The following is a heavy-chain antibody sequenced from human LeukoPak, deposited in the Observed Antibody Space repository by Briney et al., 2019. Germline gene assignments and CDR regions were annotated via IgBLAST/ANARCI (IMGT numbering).Heavy chain of an antibody. Sequence: GESLKISCKASGYIFTNYWIGWVRQMPGKGLEWMGIIYPRDSDTRYSPSFQGQVTVSADKSISTAYLQWNTLGASDTAMYYCARRQYSGYDFDFWGQGTLVTVSS. CDR1: GYIFTNYW. J-gene: IGHJ4*02. CDR3: ARRQYSGYDFDF. D-gene: IGHD5-12*01. CDR2: IYPRDSDT. V-gene: IGHV5-51*01.